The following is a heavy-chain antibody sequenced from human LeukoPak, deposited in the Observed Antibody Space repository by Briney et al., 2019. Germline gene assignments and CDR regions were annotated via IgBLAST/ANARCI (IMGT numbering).Heavy chain of an antibody. D-gene: IGHD5-18*01. CDR1: GFTFSSYR. Sequence: GGSLRLSCAASGFTFSSYRMNWVRQAPGEGLEWVSSIGTTSNSMYYADSLKGRFTISRDNAESSLYLQMNSLRVEDTAVYFCAREGITAMADAWNDYWGQGTLVTVSS. CDR2: IGTTSNSM. J-gene: IGHJ4*02. CDR3: AREGITAMADAWNDY. V-gene: IGHV3-21*01.